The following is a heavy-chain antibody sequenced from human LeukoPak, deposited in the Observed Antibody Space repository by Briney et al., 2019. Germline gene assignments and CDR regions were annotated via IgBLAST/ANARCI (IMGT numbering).Heavy chain of an antibody. Sequence: PGGSLRLSRAASGFSFSDFWMSWVRQAPGKGLEWLANIKEDGSEKHYVDPVKGRFTISRDNAKNSLYLQMNSLRAEDTAVYYCAGSSLGSSSAYRHFDYWGQGNLVTVSS. V-gene: IGHV3-7*01. CDR1: GFSFSDFW. D-gene: IGHD6-6*01. CDR2: IKEDGSEK. J-gene: IGHJ4*02. CDR3: AGSSLGSSSAYRHFDY.